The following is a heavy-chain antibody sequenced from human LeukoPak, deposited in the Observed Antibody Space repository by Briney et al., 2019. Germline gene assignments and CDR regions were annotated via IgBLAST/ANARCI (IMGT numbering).Heavy chain of an antibody. J-gene: IGHJ3*02. D-gene: IGHD3-16*02. V-gene: IGHV3-30*04. CDR3: ARGDYVWGSYRSDAFDI. Sequence: GGSLRLSCAASGFTFSSYAMHWVRQAPGKGLEWVAVISYDGSNKYYADSVKGRFTISRDNSKNTLYLQMNSLRAEDTAVYYCARGDYVWGSYRSDAFDIWGQGTMVTVSS. CDR2: ISYDGSNK. CDR1: GFTFSSYA.